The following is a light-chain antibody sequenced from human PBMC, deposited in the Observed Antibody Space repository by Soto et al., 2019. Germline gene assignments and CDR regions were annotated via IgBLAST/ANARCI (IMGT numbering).Light chain of an antibody. CDR3: QQHDNVPLT. J-gene: IGKJ4*01. V-gene: IGKV1-33*01. CDR2: DAS. Sequence: DLQMTQSPYSLSASVGDRVTITCQASQDISNNLNWYQQKPGKAPNLLIYDASYLQSGVPSRFSGSGSGTDFTFTISSLQPEDFATYYCQQHDNVPLTFGGGTKVEIK. CDR1: QDISNN.